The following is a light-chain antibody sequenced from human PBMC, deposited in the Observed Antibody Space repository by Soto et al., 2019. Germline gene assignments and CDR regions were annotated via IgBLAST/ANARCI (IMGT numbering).Light chain of an antibody. CDR2: DVS. Sequence: EIVLTQSPGTLSLSAGDRATLSCRASQSITTIFFAWYQQKPGQAPRLLIYDVSTRATGIPDRFSGSGSGTDFTLTISRLEPEDFAVYYCQQYCISPPFTFGPGTKVDIK. V-gene: IGKV3-20*01. CDR3: QQYCISPPFT. J-gene: IGKJ3*01. CDR1: QSITTIF.